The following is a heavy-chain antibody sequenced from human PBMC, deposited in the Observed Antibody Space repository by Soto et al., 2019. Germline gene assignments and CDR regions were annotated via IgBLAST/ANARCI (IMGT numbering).Heavy chain of an antibody. V-gene: IGHV1-8*01. CDR1: GYTFTSYD. CDR2: MNPNSGNT. CDR3: GRAEAPRITIFGVARRDYYYYMDV. J-gene: IGHJ6*03. Sequence: ASVKVSCKASGYTFTSYDINWVRQATGQGLEWMGWMNPNSGNTGYAQKFQGRVTMTRNTSISTAYMELSSLRSEDTAVYYCGRAEAPRITIFGVARRDYYYYMDVWG. D-gene: IGHD3-3*01.